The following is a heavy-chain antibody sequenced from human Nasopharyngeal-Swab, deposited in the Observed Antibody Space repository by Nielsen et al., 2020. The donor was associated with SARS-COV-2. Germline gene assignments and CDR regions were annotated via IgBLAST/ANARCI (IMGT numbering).Heavy chain of an antibody. CDR2: ISWNSGSI. V-gene: IGHV3-9*01. CDR3: AKAAVAGTYYYYYMDV. D-gene: IGHD6-19*01. Sequence: WIRQPPGKGLEWVSGISWNSGSIGYADSVKGRFTISRDNAENSLYLQMNSLRAEDTALYYCAKAAVAGTYYYYYMDVWGKGTTGTVSS. J-gene: IGHJ6*03.